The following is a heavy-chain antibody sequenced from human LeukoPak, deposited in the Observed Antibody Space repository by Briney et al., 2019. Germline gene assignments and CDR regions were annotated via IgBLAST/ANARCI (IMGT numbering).Heavy chain of an antibody. Sequence: GGSLRLSCAASGFTFSMYWMSWVRQAPGKGLEWVANIKEDGSEKYYVDSVKGRFAISRDNAKNSPYLQMNSLRAVDTAVYYCARGVDTLLYFGELLSPGEFDYWGQGALVTVSS. CDR2: IKEDGSEK. CDR3: ARGVDTLLYFGELLSPGEFDY. D-gene: IGHD3-10*01. J-gene: IGHJ4*02. CDR1: GFTFSMYW. V-gene: IGHV3-7*03.